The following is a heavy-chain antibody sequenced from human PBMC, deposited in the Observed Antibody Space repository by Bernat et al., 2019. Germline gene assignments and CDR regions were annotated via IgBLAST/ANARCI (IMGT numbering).Heavy chain of an antibody. D-gene: IGHD3-3*01. Sequence: QVQLVESGGGVVQPGRSLRLSCAASGFTFSSYGMHWVRQAPGKGLEWVAVISYDGSNKYYADSVKGRFTISRDNSKNTLYLQMNSLRAEDTAVYYCAKSQSGYYLLDYWGQGTLVTVSS. CDR2: ISYDGSNK. CDR3: AKSQSGYYLLDY. J-gene: IGHJ4*02. CDR1: GFTFSSYG. V-gene: IGHV3-30*18.